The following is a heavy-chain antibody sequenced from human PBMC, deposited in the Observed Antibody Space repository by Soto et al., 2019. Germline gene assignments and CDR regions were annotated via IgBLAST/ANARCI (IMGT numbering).Heavy chain of an antibody. CDR1: GFKFSSSS. Sequence: VGSLRLSCAAFGFKFSSSSMNWVRQAPGRGLEWVASISDSSSNIFYADSVKGRFTVSRDNAKNSLYLQMSGLRNEDSAIYYYVRYYSVRNGYDGMDVWGQGTTVTVSS. CDR2: ISDSSSNI. D-gene: IGHD3-22*01. CDR3: VRYYSVRNGYDGMDV. J-gene: IGHJ6*02. V-gene: IGHV3-21*01.